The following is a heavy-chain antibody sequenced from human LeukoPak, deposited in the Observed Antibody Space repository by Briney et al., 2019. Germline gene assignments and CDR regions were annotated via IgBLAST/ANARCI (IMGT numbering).Heavy chain of an antibody. Sequence: ASVKVSCKASGYTFTNYYMHWVRQATGQGLEWMGWMNPKSGNTGHAQKFQGRVTITRDTSISTVYMELSSLRSEDTAVYFCARVDGSPDYWGQGTLVTVSS. CDR3: ARVDGSPDY. J-gene: IGHJ4*02. D-gene: IGHD2-15*01. CDR1: GYTFTNYY. V-gene: IGHV1-8*03. CDR2: MNPKSGNT.